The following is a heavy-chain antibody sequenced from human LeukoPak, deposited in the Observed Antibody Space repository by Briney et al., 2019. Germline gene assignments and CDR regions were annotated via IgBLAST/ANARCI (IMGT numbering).Heavy chain of an antibody. J-gene: IGHJ4*02. D-gene: IGHD6-13*01. CDR1: GFTFSNYA. CDR2: ISGSGSST. CDR3: AKDTGYSGSWYFFDY. V-gene: IGHV3-23*01. Sequence: GGSLRLSCAASGFTFSNYAMSWVRQAPGKGLEWVSSISGSGSSTYYADSVKGRFTISRDNSKNSLFLQMSSLRAEDTAVYYCAKDTGYSGSWYFFDYWGQGTLVTVSS.